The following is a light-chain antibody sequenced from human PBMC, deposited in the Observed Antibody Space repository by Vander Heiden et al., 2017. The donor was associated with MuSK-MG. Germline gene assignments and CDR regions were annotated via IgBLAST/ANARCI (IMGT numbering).Light chain of an antibody. CDR1: SRDVGGYNC. Sequence: QSALTQTASVSGSPGQSITISCTGTSRDVGGYNCFSWYHKHPGKAPKLMIYDVSNRPSGVSNRFSGSKSGNTASLTISGLQAEDEADYYCSSYTSSRPVVFGGGTKLTVL. J-gene: IGLJ2*01. V-gene: IGLV2-14*01. CDR2: DVS. CDR3: SSYTSSRPVV.